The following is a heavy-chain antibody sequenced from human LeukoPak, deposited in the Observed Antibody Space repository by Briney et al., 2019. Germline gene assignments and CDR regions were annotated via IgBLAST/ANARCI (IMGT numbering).Heavy chain of an antibody. CDR3: ARGMGIQLWFLFDY. D-gene: IGHD5-18*01. J-gene: IGHJ4*02. CDR2: IKEDGSER. CDR1: AFIFSGHW. V-gene: IGHV3-7*03. Sequence: GGSLRLPCEGSAFIFSGHWMNWVRQTPGKGLEWVASIKEDGSERQYVDSVKGRFSISRDNTKGSLFLQLNSLRAEDTAVYYCARGMGIQLWFLFDYWGQGTLVTVSS.